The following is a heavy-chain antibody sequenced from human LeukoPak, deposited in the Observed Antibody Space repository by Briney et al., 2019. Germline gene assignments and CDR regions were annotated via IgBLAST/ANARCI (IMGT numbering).Heavy chain of an antibody. CDR3: AAKSGAFDY. CDR2: FDPEDGET. V-gene: IGHV1-24*01. CDR1: GYTLSELS. D-gene: IGHD3-10*01. J-gene: IGHJ4*02. Sequence: GASVTVSCKVSGYTLSELSMHWVRQAPAKGREWMGGFDPEDGETIYAQKFQGRVTMTEDSSTDIAYMELSSLRSEDTAVYYCAAKSGAFDYWGQGTQVTVSS.